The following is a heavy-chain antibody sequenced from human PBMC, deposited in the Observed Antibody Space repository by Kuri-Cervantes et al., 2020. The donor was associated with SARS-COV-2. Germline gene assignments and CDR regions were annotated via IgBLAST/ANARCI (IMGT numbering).Heavy chain of an antibody. V-gene: IGHV4-34*01. CDR2: INHSGST. CDR1: GELFSGYY. Sequence: GSLRLSCAVSGELFSGYYWTWIRQSPGKGLEWIGEINHSGSTNYNPSLKSRVTISVDTSKNQFSLQLNSVTPEDTAVYYCARAAGGLLGLYYYYYMDVWGKGTTVTVSS. J-gene: IGHJ6*03. CDR3: ARAAGGLLGLYYYYYMDV. D-gene: IGHD3-10*01.